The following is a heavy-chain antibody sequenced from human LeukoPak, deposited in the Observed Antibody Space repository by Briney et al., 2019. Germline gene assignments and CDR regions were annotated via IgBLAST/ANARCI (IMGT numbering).Heavy chain of an antibody. CDR2: ISSTTSTI. V-gene: IGHV3-48*04. D-gene: IGHD4-17*01. Sequence: GGSLRLSCAASGFTFSSYSMTWVRQAPGKGLEWISYISSTTSTIYYADSVKGLFTISRDNAKNSLYLQMNSLRAEDTAVYYCARDVTYYGADWFDPWGQGTLVTVSS. CDR3: ARDVTYYGADWFDP. J-gene: IGHJ5*02. CDR1: GFTFSSYS.